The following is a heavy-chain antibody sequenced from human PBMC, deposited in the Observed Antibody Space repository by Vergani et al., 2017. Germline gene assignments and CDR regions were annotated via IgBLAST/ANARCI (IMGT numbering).Heavy chain of an antibody. CDR3: ARDHCSSTSCYRSFDY. CDR2: ISSSSSYI. Sequence: EVQLVESGGGLVKLGGSLRLSCAASGFTFSSYSMNWVRQAPGKGLEWVSSISSSSSYIYYADSVKSRFTISRDNAKNSLYLQMNSLRAEDTAVYYCARDHCSSTSCYRSFDYWGQGTLVTVSS. CDR1: GFTFSSYS. V-gene: IGHV3-21*01. D-gene: IGHD2-2*01. J-gene: IGHJ4*02.